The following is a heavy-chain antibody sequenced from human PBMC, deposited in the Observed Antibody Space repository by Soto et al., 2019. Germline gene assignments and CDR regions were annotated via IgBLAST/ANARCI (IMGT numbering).Heavy chain of an antibody. CDR3: ARERSYGLDY. Sequence: ASVKVSCKASGYTFTSYDINWVRQTTGQGLEWMGWMNPNSGSTVYAQKFQGRVTMTRNTSISTAYMELSSLRSEDTAVYYCARERSYGLDYWGQGTLVTSPQ. D-gene: IGHD5-18*01. J-gene: IGHJ4*02. CDR2: MNPNSGST. V-gene: IGHV1-8*01. CDR1: GYTFTSYD.